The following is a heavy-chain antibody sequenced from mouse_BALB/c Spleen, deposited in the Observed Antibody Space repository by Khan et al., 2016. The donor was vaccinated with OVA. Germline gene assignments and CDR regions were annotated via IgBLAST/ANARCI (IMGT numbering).Heavy chain of an antibody. CDR3: AREAYRYDEYYFDY. CDR2: ISSGGTT. D-gene: IGHD2-14*01. V-gene: IGHV5-6-5*01. CDR1: GFTFSSYV. Sequence: AVSGFTFSSYVMSWVRQTPEKRLEWVASISSGGTTAYPDNVKGRFTISRDNARNIMYLQMSSLRSEDTAMYYCAREAYRYDEYYFDYWGQGTTLTVSS. J-gene: IGHJ2*01.